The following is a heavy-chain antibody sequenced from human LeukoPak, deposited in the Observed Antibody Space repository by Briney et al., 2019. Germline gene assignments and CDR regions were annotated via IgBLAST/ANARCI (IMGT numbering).Heavy chain of an antibody. CDR3: ARERGYSYGYVDY. CDR2: MNPNSGNT. CDR1: GYTFTSYD. J-gene: IGHJ4*02. V-gene: IGHV1-8*01. Sequence: ASVEVSCKASGYTFTSYDINWVRQATGQGLEWMGWMNPNSGNTGYAQKFQGRVTMTRNTSISTAYMELSSLRSEDTAVYYCARERGYSYGYVDYWGQGTLVTVSS. D-gene: IGHD5-18*01.